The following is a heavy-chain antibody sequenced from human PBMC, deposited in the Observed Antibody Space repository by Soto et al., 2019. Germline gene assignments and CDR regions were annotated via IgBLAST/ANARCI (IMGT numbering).Heavy chain of an antibody. CDR2: INTNSGGT. J-gene: IGHJ4*02. CDR3: ARDNGGYDYYFDY. V-gene: IGHV1-2*02. D-gene: IGHD5-12*01. CDR1: GYTFTGYY. Sequence: GASVKVSCKASGYTFTGYYMHWVRQAPGQGLEWMGWINTNSGGTNYAQKFQGRVTMTRDTSISTAYMELSRLRSDDTAVYYCARDNGGYDYYFDYWGQGTLVTVSS.